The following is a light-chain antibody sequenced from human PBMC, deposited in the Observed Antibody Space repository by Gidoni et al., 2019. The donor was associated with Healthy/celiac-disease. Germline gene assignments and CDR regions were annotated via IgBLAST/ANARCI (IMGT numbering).Light chain of an antibody. CDR3: QQSYSTPA. J-gene: IGKJ4*01. V-gene: IGKV1-39*01. Sequence: DIQMTQSPSSLSASEGDRVTITCRASQSISSYLNWYQQKPGKAPKLLIYAASSLQSWVPSRFSGRGSGTDFTLTISSLQPEDFATYYCQQSYSTPAFGGXTKVEIK. CDR1: QSISSY. CDR2: AAS.